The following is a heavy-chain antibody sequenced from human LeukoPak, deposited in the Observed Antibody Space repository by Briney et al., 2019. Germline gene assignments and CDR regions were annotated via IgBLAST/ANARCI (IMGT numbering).Heavy chain of an antibody. V-gene: IGHV3-15*01. CDR3: TTDLGITMIRGVIVY. CDR1: GFTFTNAW. Sequence: GSLRLSCAASGFTFTNAWMNWVRQAPGKGLEWVGRIKSKGDGETTDYAPPVKGRFTMSRDDSKATLYLQMNSLKAEDTAVYYCTTDLGITMIRGVIVYWGQGGLVTVSS. D-gene: IGHD3-10*01. J-gene: IGHJ4*02. CDR2: IKSKGDGETT.